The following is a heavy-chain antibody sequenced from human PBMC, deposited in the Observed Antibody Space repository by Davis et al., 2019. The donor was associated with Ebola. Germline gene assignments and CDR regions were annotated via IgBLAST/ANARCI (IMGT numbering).Heavy chain of an antibody. Sequence: GGSLRLSCAASGFTFSSYAMHWVRQAPGKGLEWVAVISYDGSNKYYAGSVKGRFTISRDNSKNTLYLQMNSLRAEDTAVYYCARGLRWLQPNFDYWGQGTLVTVSS. CDR1: GFTFSSYA. J-gene: IGHJ4*02. D-gene: IGHD5-24*01. CDR2: ISYDGSNK. V-gene: IGHV3-30-3*01. CDR3: ARGLRWLQPNFDY.